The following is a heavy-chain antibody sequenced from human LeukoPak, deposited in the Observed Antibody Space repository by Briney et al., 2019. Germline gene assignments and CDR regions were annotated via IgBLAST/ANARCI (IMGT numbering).Heavy chain of an antibody. D-gene: IGHD3-10*01. V-gene: IGHV4-59*08. Sequence: SETLSLTCTVSGGSISSYYWSWIRQPPGKGLEWIGYIYYTGSSNFNPSLKSRVTISADTSKDQLSLRLNSVTAADTAAYYCARTLRGSWAFDYWGQGTLVTVSS. CDR3: ARTLRGSWAFDY. J-gene: IGHJ4*02. CDR2: IYYTGSS. CDR1: GGSISSYY.